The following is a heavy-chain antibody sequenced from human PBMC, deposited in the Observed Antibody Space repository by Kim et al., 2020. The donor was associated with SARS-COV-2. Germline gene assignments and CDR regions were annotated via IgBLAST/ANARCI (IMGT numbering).Heavy chain of an antibody. D-gene: IGHD1-1*01. Sequence: AVSVKSRIPINPDTSKNQFSLQLNSVTPEDTAVYYCAREATGTTRGWFDPWGQGTLVTVSS. CDR3: AREATGTTRGWFDP. J-gene: IGHJ5*02. V-gene: IGHV6-1*01.